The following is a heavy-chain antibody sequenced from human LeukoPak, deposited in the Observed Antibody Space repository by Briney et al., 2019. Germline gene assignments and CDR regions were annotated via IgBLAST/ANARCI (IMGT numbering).Heavy chain of an antibody. CDR2: INWNGGST. D-gene: IGHD3-22*01. CDR1: GFTFDDYG. Sequence: GGSLILSCAASGFTFDDYGMSWVRQVPGKGLEWVSGINWNGGSTGYADSVKGRFTISRDNAKNSLYLQMNSLRAGDTALYYCARTADSYYDSSYINYWGQGTLVTVSS. V-gene: IGHV3-20*04. J-gene: IGHJ4*02. CDR3: ARTADSYYDSSYINY.